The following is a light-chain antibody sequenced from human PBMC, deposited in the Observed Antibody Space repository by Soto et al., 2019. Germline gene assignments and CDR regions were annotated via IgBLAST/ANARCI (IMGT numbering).Light chain of an antibody. CDR3: QQYGSTSTWT. CDR1: QSVSSAY. V-gene: IGKV3-20*01. CDR2: AAS. J-gene: IGKJ1*01. Sequence: EIVLTQSPGTLSLSPGERATLSCRASQSVSSAYLAWYQHKPGQPPTLLIYAASSRVPGIPDRFSGSGSGTDFTLTISSLESEDFAVYYCQQYGSTSTWTFGQGTKVEIK.